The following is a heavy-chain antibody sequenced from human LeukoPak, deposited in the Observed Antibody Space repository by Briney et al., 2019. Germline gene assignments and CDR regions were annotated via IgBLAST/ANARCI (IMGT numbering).Heavy chain of an antibody. CDR2: IIPILGTA. D-gene: IGHD7-27*01. V-gene: IGHV1-69*05. J-gene: IGHJ4*02. CDR1: GGTFSSYA. Sequence: ASVKVSCKASGGTFSSYAISWVRQAPGQGLEWMGGIIPILGTANYAQKFQGRVTITTDESTSTAYMELSSLRSEDTAVYYCARHRPGDPDYFDYWGQGTLVTVSS. CDR3: ARHRPGDPDYFDY.